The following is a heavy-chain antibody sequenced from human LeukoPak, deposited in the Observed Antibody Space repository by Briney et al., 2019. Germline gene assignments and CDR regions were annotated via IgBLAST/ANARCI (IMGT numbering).Heavy chain of an antibody. J-gene: IGHJ4*02. CDR1: GGSISSGGHY. Sequence: SETLSLTCTVSGGSISSGGHYWSWIRQPPGKGLEWIGYIYHSGSTYYNPSLKSRVTISVDRSKNQFSLKLSSVTAADTAVYYCAKGLWFGELSYSPWGQGTLVTVSS. CDR3: AKGLWFGELSYSP. D-gene: IGHD3-10*01. CDR2: IYHSGST. V-gene: IGHV4-30-2*01.